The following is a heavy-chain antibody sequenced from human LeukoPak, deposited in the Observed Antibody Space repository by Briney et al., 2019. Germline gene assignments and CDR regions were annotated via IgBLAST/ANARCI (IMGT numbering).Heavy chain of an antibody. Sequence: PGGSLRLSCAASGFTFDNYGMHWVRQAPGKGLEWVAFVQYDETSKYYVDSVKGRFTISRDNSKNTLYLQMNSLRVEDTAIYYCAKTHGPYCSGGTCFDHYYYMDVWGKGTTVTVSS. CDR1: GFTFDNYG. CDR3: AKTHGPYCSGGTCFDHYYYMDV. J-gene: IGHJ6*03. CDR2: VQYDETSK. D-gene: IGHD2-15*01. V-gene: IGHV3-30*02.